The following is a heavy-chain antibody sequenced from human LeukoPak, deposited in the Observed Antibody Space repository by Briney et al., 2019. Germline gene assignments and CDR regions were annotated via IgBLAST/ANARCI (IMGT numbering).Heavy chain of an antibody. Sequence: GGSLRLSCAASGFIFKTYAMSWVRQAPGKGLEWVSGISGSGVNTFYADSVKGRFTISSDDSRNTVSLQMNSLRAEDTAVYYCARNPHGGEYDTSGYNIDYWGQGTLVTVSS. V-gene: IGHV3-23*01. CDR1: GFIFKTYA. J-gene: IGHJ4*02. D-gene: IGHD3-22*01. CDR2: ISGSGVNT. CDR3: ARNPHGGEYDTSGYNIDY.